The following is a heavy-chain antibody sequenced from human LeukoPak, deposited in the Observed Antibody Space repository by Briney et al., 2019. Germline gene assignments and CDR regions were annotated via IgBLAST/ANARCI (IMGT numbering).Heavy chain of an antibody. CDR3: ARSSCSSAKCYSYYMDV. J-gene: IGHJ6*03. CDR1: GFTFTTYS. D-gene: IGHD2-2*01. CDR2: VSSSSSYI. Sequence: GGSLRLSCAASGFTFTTYSMNWVRQAPGKGLEWVSSVSSSSSYIYYADSVKGRFTISRDNAKNSLYLQMNSLRAEDTAVYYCARSSCSSAKCYSYYMDVWGKGTTVTVSS. V-gene: IGHV3-21*01.